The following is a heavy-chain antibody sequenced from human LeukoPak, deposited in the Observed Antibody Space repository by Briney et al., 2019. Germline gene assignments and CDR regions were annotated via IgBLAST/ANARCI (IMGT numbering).Heavy chain of an antibody. D-gene: IGHD6-19*01. CDR3: ARDRSGWNDY. CDR2: ISYDGSNK. V-gene: IGHV3-30*04. Sequence: GGSLRLSCAASGFTFSSYAMHWVRQAPGKGLEWVAVISYDGSNKYYADSVKGRFTISRDNSKNTLYLQMNSLRAEDTAVYYCARDRSGWNDYWGQGTLVTVSS. CDR1: GFTFSSYA. J-gene: IGHJ4*02.